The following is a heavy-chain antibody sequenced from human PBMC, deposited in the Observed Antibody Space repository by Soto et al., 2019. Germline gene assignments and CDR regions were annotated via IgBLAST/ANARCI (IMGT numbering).Heavy chain of an antibody. CDR2: IGTAGDT. V-gene: IGHV3-13*01. D-gene: IGHD1-26*01. Sequence: GGSLRLSCAASGFTFSSYDMHWVRQATGKGLEWVSAIGTAGDTYYPGSVKGRFTISRENAKNSLYLQMNSLRAGDTAVYYCARGGAWEPNMDYWGQGTLVTVSS. J-gene: IGHJ4*02. CDR3: ARGGAWEPNMDY. CDR1: GFTFSSYD.